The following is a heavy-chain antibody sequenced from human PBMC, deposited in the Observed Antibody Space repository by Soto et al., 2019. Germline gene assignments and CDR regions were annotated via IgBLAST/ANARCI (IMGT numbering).Heavy chain of an antibody. CDR2: IKQDGSEK. Sequence: GGSLRLSCAASGFTFSSYWMSWVRQAPGKGLEWVANIKQDGSEKYYVDSVKGRFTISRDNAKNSLYLQMNSLRAEDTAVYYCARVERGYCSSTSCYGSYYYYYMDVWGKGTTVTVSS. CDR3: ARVERGYCSSTSCYGSYYYYYMDV. CDR1: GFTFSSYW. V-gene: IGHV3-7*01. J-gene: IGHJ6*03. D-gene: IGHD2-2*01.